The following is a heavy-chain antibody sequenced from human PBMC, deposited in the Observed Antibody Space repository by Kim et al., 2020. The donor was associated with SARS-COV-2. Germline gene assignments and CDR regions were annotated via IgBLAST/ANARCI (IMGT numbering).Heavy chain of an antibody. CDR3: ARNSGGPYYGMDV. D-gene: IGHD6-19*01. J-gene: IGHJ6*02. V-gene: IGHV5-10-1*01. Sequence: YSPSFQGHVTISADKSISTAYLQWSSLKASDTAMYYCARNSGGPYYGMDVWGQGTTVTVSS.